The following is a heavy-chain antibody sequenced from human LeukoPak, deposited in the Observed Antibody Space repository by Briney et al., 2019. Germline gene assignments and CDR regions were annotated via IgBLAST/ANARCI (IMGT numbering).Heavy chain of an antibody. V-gene: IGHV3-30*04. CDR3: ARGKGEYFDY. CDR2: ISYDGSNK. CDR1: GFTFSSYA. D-gene: IGHD3-16*01. J-gene: IGHJ4*02. Sequence: QAGGSLRLSCAASGFTFSSYAMHWVRQAPGKGLEWVAVISYDGSNKYYADSVKGRFTISRDNSKNTLYPQMNSLRAEDTAVYYCARGKGEYFDYWGQGTLVTVSS.